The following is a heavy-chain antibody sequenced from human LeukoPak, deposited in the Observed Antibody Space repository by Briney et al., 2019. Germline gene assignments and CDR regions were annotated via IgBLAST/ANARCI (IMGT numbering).Heavy chain of an antibody. CDR3: AKLTLAVTTRWFDP. CDR2: ISGRDDST. CDR1: GFTFSSSA. D-gene: IGHD4-17*01. J-gene: IGHJ5*02. V-gene: IGHV3-23*01. Sequence: GGSLRLSCAASGFTFSSSAMTWVRQAPGKGLEWVSSISGRDDSTYYADSVKGRFTISRDNSKNTLYLQMNSLRAEDTAVYYCAKLTLAVTTRWFDPWGQGTLVTVSS.